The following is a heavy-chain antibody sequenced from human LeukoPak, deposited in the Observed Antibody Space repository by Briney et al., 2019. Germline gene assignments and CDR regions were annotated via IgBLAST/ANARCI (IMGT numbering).Heavy chain of an antibody. CDR2: IKHSGST. CDR3: VRVIGAPNYYYYMDV. J-gene: IGHJ6*03. CDR1: GGSFRDYY. V-gene: IGHV4-34*01. Sequence: SETLSLTCAVYGGSFRDYYWSWIRQTPGEGLQWIGGIKHSGSTDYNPSLKSRVTMSIDTPKNQFSLKLTSVTAADTAVYYCVRVIGAPNYYYYMDVWGKGTTVTVSS. D-gene: IGHD3-22*01.